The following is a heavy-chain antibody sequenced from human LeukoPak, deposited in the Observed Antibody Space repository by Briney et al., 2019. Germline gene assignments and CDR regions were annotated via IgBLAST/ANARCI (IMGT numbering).Heavy chain of an antibody. J-gene: IGHJ4*02. V-gene: IGHV3-15*07. CDR1: GFSFSSAW. CDR3: TIEYWGSNY. Sequence: GGSLRLSCAGSGFSFSSAWMNWVRQAPGKGLEWVGLIKSNTNGGTTAYAAPVKGRFTISRDDSKDTLYLQMDSLKTEDTGVYYCTIEYWGSNYWGQGTLVTVSS. D-gene: IGHD7-27*01. CDR2: IKSNTNGGTT.